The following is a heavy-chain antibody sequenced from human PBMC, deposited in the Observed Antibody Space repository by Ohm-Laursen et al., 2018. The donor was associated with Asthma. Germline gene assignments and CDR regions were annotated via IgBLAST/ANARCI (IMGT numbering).Heavy chain of an antibody. CDR3: ARRDFSGGDPSAAFDI. CDR1: GFTFSTFA. J-gene: IGHJ3*02. D-gene: IGHD2-21*02. V-gene: IGHV3-30-3*01. Sequence: SLRLSCAASGFTFSTFAMHWVRQAPGKGLEWVSIITSDGSWTSYADSVKGRFTISRDNSKNTLYMQMNSLRAEDTAVYYCARRDFSGGDPSAAFDIWGQGTMVTVSS. CDR2: ITSDGSWT.